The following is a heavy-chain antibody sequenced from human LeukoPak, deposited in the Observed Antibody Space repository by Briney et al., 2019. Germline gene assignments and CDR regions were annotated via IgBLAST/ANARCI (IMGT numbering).Heavy chain of an antibody. Sequence: PGGSLRLSCAASGYTFSNAWMSWVRQAPGKGLEWVGRIKSKTDGGTTDYAAPVKGRFTISRDDSKNTLYLQMNSLKTEDTAVYYCTTVPILWFGELLPDYWGQGTLVTVSS. J-gene: IGHJ4*02. CDR2: IKSKTDGGTT. CDR3: TTVPILWFGELLPDY. V-gene: IGHV3-15*01. D-gene: IGHD3-10*01. CDR1: GYTFSNAW.